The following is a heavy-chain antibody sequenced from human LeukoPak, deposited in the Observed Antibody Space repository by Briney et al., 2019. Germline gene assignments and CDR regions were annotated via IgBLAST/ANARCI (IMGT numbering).Heavy chain of an antibody. J-gene: IGHJ3*02. Sequence: SVKVSCKASGGTFSSYAISWVRQAPGQGLEWMGGIIPIFGTANYARKFQGRVTITADESTSTAYMELSSLRSEDTAVYYCARPYSSSWGNDAFDIWGQGTMVTVSS. V-gene: IGHV1-69*13. CDR1: GGTFSSYA. D-gene: IGHD6-13*01. CDR2: IIPIFGTA. CDR3: ARPYSSSWGNDAFDI.